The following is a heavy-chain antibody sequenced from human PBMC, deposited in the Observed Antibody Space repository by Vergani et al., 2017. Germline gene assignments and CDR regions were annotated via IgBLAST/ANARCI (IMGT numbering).Heavy chain of an antibody. J-gene: IGHJ6*02. CDR3: ARETDTGSSVSYNYYAMDV. Sequence: QVQLVESGGGLVKPGGSLRLSCAASGFTFSDHYMSWVRQAPGKGLEWISYMSSGDSIYYADSVKGRFTVSRDNTKNKLYLQMNSLRAEDTAVYYCARETDTGSSVSYNYYAMDVWGQGTTVSVSS. CDR2: MSSGDSI. V-gene: IGHV3-11*04. CDR1: GFTFSDHY. D-gene: IGHD3-10*01.